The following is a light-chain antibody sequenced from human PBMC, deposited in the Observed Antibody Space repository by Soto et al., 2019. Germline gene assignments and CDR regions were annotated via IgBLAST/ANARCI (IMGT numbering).Light chain of an antibody. CDR2: GAS. V-gene: IGKV3-15*01. Sequence: EIVMTQSPATLPVSPGERATLSCRSSQSVSSNLAWYQQKPGQAPRFLIYGASTRATGIPARFSGSGSGTDFTLTISSLEPEDSAVYYCQQRNVWPPVTFGQGTRLEIK. J-gene: IGKJ5*01. CDR3: QQRNVWPPVT. CDR1: QSVSSN.